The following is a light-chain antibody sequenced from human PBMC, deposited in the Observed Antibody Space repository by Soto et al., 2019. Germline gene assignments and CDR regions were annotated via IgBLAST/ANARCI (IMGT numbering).Light chain of an antibody. CDR1: QTISGW. Sequence: DIQITQSPSTLSGSVGDRVTITCRASQTISGWLAWYQQKPGKAPKLLIYKASTLKSGVPSRFGGSGSGTEFTLTISSLQTDDFATYYCQHYNSYSEAVGQGTKGDIK. CDR2: KAS. V-gene: IGKV1-5*03. CDR3: QHYNSYSEA. J-gene: IGKJ1*01.